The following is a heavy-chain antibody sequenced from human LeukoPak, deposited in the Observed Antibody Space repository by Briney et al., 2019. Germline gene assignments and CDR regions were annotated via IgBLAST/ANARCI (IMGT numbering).Heavy chain of an antibody. CDR3: ARSGDYYYDSSGYQNWFDP. Sequence: GASVKVSCKASGYTFTSYDINWVRQATGQGLEWMGWMNPNSGNIGYAQKFQGRVTMTRNTSISTAYMELSSLRSEDTAVYYCARSGDYYYDSSGYQNWFDPWGPGTLVTVSS. V-gene: IGHV1-8*01. CDR2: MNPNSGNI. CDR1: GYTFTSYD. J-gene: IGHJ5*02. D-gene: IGHD3-22*01.